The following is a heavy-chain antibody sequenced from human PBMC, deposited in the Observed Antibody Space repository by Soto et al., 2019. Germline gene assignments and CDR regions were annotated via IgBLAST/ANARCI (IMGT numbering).Heavy chain of an antibody. D-gene: IGHD3-10*01. V-gene: IGHV3-48*03. CDR2: ISSSGSTI. J-gene: IGHJ6*02. Sequence: LRVSCAASGFTFRSYEMNWVRQAPGKGLEWVSYISSSGSTIYYADSVKGRFTISRDNAKNSLYLQMNSLRAEDTAVYYCARDTDRGENYYYYGMDVWGQGTTVTVSS. CDR1: GFTFRSYE. CDR3: ARDTDRGENYYYYGMDV.